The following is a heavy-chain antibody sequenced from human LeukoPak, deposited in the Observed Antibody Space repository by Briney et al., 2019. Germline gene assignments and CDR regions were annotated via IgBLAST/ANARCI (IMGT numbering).Heavy chain of an antibody. V-gene: IGHV4-4*02. CDR2: IHRSGSP. Sequence: SETQSLTCTVSLDSTTSNFWSWVRQPPGKGLEWIGEIHRSGSPNYNPSLQSRVTISIDRSRNQIALELGSVTAADTAVYYCAREILGGFNPGAYWGKGTLVTVSS. D-gene: IGHD1-14*01. CDR1: LDSTTSNF. CDR3: AREILGGFNPGAY. J-gene: IGHJ4*02.